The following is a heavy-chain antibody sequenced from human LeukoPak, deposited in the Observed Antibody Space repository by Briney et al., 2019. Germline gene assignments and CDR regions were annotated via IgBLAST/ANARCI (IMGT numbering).Heavy chain of an antibody. CDR2: ITGSGGST. D-gene: IGHD6-13*01. CDR3: ARGGSSSWYYAFDI. V-gene: IGHV3-23*01. CDR1: GFTFISYG. Sequence: GGSLRLSCAASGFTFISYGMSWVRQAPGKGLEWVSGITGSGGSTYYADSVKGRFTISRDNSKNTLYLQMNSLRAEDTAVYYCARGGSSSWYYAFDIWGQGTMVTVSS. J-gene: IGHJ3*02.